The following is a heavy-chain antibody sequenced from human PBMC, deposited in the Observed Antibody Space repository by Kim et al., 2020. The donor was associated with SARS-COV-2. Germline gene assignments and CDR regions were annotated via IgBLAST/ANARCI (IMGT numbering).Heavy chain of an antibody. CDR3: ARGRYCSGGSCYSGRWYF. CDR1: GGSISSYY. CDR2: IYYSGST. D-gene: IGHD2-15*01. Sequence: LETLSLTCTVSGGSISSYYWSWIRQPPGKGLEWIGYIYYSGSTNYNPSLKSRVTISVDTSKNQFSLKLSSVTAADTAVYYCARGRYCSGGSCYSGRWYF. V-gene: IGHV4-59*01. J-gene: IGHJ2*01.